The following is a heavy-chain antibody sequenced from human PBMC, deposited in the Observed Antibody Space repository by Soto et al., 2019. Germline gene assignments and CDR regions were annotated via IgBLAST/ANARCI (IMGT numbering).Heavy chain of an antibody. D-gene: IGHD5-18*01. J-gene: IGHJ4*01. Sequence: GGSLRLSFVASGFSFSSYDMSWVRQAPGKGLEWVSFIIGNSGTTYYADSVKGRFTISRDNSKNTLYLQMSRLGAEDTAAYYCAKGSTYSFYFDHWGQGTLVTFYS. CDR2: IIGNSGTT. CDR3: AKGSTYSFYFDH. V-gene: IGHV3-23*01. CDR1: GFSFSSYD.